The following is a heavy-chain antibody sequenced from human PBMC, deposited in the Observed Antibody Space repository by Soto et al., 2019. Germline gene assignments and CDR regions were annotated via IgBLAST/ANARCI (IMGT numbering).Heavy chain of an antibody. CDR1: GGSFSGYY. D-gene: IGHD6-19*01. J-gene: IGHJ4*02. V-gene: IGHV4-34*01. CDR2: INHSGST. CDR3: ARVVAVAGTNY. Sequence: SETLSITCAVYGGSFSGYYWSWIRQPPGKGLEWIGEINHSGSTNYNPSLKSRVTISVDTSKNQFSLKLSSVTAADTAVYYCARVVAVAGTNYWGQGTLVTVSS.